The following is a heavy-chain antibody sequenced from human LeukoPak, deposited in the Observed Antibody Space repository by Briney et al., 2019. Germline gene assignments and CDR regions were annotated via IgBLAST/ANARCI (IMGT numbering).Heavy chain of an antibody. CDR3: ARGAYYDFWSGPNWFDP. Sequence: PGGSLRLSCAASAFSLSAYNMNWVRQAPGKGLEWVSSISYTGTYIYYADSVKGRFTISRDNAKNSLYLQMNSLRAEDTAVYYCARGAYYDFWSGPNWFDPWGQGTLVTVSS. J-gene: IGHJ5*02. V-gene: IGHV3-21*01. CDR1: AFSLSAYN. CDR2: ISYTGTYI. D-gene: IGHD3-3*01.